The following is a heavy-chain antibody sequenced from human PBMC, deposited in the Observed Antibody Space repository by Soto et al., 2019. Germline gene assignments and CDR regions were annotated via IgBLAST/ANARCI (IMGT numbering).Heavy chain of an antibody. V-gene: IGHV4-31*01. J-gene: IGHJ4*02. CDR3: ARGVLH. Sequence: QVQLQESGPGLVKPSQTLSLTCTVSGGSISSGGYFWSWFRQHPGKGLEWIGSIYYSGSTYYNPSLKSAVTISVDTSKTQLSLKLSSVTAADSAVYYCARGVLHWGQGTLVTVSS. D-gene: IGHD3-16*01. CDR1: GGSISSGGYF. CDR2: IYYSGST.